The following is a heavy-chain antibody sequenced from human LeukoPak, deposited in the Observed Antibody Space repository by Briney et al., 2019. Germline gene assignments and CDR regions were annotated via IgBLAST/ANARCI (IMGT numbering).Heavy chain of an antibody. CDR2: IYYSGST. Sequence: SETLSLTCTVSRYSISSAYYWGWIRQPPGKGLEWIGSIYYSGSTYYNPSLKSRVTISVDTSKNQFSLKLRSVTAADTAVYYCARVQSRLNWFDPWGQGTLVTVSS. J-gene: IGHJ5*02. CDR3: ARVQSRLNWFDP. V-gene: IGHV4-38-2*02. CDR1: RYSISSAYY.